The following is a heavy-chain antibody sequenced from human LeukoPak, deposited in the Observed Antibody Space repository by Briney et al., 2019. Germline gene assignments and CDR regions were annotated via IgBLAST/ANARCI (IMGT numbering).Heavy chain of an antibody. CDR1: GFTFSSYS. CDR3: ARDRRSPQDNWFDP. J-gene: IGHJ5*02. V-gene: IGHV3-21*01. Sequence: GGSLRLSCAASGFTFSSYSMNWVRQAPGKGLEWVSSISSSSSYIYYADSVKGRFTISRDNAKNSLYLQMNSLRAEGTAVYYCARDRRSPQDNWFDPWGQGTLVTVSS. CDR2: ISSSSSYI. D-gene: IGHD6-13*01.